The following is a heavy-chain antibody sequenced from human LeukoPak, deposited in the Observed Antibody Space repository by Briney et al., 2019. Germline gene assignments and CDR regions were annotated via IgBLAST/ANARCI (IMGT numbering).Heavy chain of an antibody. D-gene: IGHD3-3*01. CDR2: IYYSGST. V-gene: IGHV4-59*01. J-gene: IGHJ6*04. CDR3: ARGYDFWSGSPSSV. CDR1: GGSISSYY. Sequence: SETLSLTCTVSGGSISSYYWSWIRQPPGKGLEWIGYIYYSGSTNYNPSLESRVTISVDTSKNQFSLKLSSVTAADTAVYYCARGYDFWSGSPSSVWXXGTTVTVSS.